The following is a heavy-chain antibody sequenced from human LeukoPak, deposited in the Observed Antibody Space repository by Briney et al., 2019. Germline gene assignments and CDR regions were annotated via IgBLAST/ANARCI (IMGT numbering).Heavy chain of an antibody. Sequence: SETLSLTCTVSGGSISSISYYWGWIRQPPGKGLEWIGSIYYSGSIYYNPSLKSRVTISVDTSKNQFSLKLSSVTAADTAVYYCARFSGQLASDYWGQGTLVTVSS. D-gene: IGHD6-13*01. J-gene: IGHJ4*02. CDR3: ARFSGQLASDY. CDR2: IYYSGSI. CDR1: GGSISSISYY. V-gene: IGHV4-39*01.